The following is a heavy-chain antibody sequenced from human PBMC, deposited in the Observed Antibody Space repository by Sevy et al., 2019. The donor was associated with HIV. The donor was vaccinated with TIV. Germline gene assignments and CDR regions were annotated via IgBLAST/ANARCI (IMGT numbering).Heavy chain of an antibody. D-gene: IGHD2-15*01. CDR2: IYYSGST. CDR3: ARALYCSGGSCYHLFDY. V-gene: IGHV4-61*01. CDR1: GGSVSSGSYD. Sequence: SETLSLTCTVSGGSVSSGSYDWSWIRQPPGKGLEWIGYIYYSGSTNYNPALKSRVTISVDTSESKFSLKLGSMTAEDTAVYYCARALYCSGGSCYHLFDYWGQGTLVTVSS. J-gene: IGHJ4*02.